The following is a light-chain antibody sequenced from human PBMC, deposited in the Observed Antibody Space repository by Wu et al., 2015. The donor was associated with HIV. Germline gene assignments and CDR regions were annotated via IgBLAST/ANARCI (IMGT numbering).Light chain of an antibody. CDR2: AAS. J-gene: IGKJ1*01. CDR1: QSISSY. CDR3: QQYNNWPRT. Sequence: DIQMTQSPSSLSASVGDRVTITCRASQSISSYLNWYQQKPGKAPKLLIYAASSLQSGVPSRFSGSGSGTDFTLTISSLQPEDFAVYYCQQYNNWPRTFGQGTKVGNQT. V-gene: IGKV1-39*01.